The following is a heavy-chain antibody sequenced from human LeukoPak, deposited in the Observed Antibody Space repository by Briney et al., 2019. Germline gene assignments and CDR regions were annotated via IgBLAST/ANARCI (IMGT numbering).Heavy chain of an antibody. CDR3: ARGDQEFDY. CDR2: VYTSGDYNSGIN. J-gene: IGHJ4*02. Sequence: SQTVSLACTVSGTSINTYSWSWIRQTPGKGLEWVGYVYTSGDYNSGINTYNPSLESRVTITVDTSKNQFALRLTSLTAADTAVYYCARGDQEFDYWGQGTRVTVSS. CDR1: GTSINTYS. V-gene: IGHV4-59*13.